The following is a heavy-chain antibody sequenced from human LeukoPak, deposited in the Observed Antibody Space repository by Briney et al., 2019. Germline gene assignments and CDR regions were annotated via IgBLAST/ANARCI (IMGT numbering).Heavy chain of an antibody. Sequence: GGSLRLSCAASGSTFSSYAMSWVRQAPGKGLEWVSAFSGSGGSTYYADSVKVRFTLSRDNSKNTLYLQMNSLRAEDTAVYYCAKDLRKQYSRGPGADYWGQGTLVTVSS. J-gene: IGHJ4*02. V-gene: IGHV3-23*01. CDR2: FSGSGGST. D-gene: IGHD6-19*01. CDR1: GSTFSSYA. CDR3: AKDLRKQYSRGPGADY.